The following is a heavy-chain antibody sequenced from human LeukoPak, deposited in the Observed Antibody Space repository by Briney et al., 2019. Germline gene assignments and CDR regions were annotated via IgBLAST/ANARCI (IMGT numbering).Heavy chain of an antibody. CDR2: MNPISGNT. J-gene: IGHJ5*02. V-gene: IGHV1-8*03. CDR1: GYTFSNYD. D-gene: IGHD2-2*01. Sequence: ASVKVSCKASGYTFSNYDVNWVRQAPGQGLEWMGWMNPISGNTGYAQKFQGRLTITRDTSINTAYMELSSLTSEDTAVYYCARVIVVVPATRIWFDPWGQGTLVTVSS. CDR3: ARVIVVVPATRIWFDP.